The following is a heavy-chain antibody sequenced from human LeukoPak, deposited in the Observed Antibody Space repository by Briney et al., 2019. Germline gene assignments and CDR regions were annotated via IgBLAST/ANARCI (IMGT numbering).Heavy chain of an antibody. CDR1: GFTFSTYT. CDR2: IASDTTYM. CDR3: ARDYYDSSASATFDY. Sequence: GGSLRLSCEASGFTFSTYTVNWVRQAPGKGLEWVSSIASDTTYMKYADSVKGRFSVSRDNAKNSVFLEMKSLRADDTAVYFCARDYYDSSASATFDYWGRGTLVTVS. V-gene: IGHV3-21*06. D-gene: IGHD3-22*01. J-gene: IGHJ4*02.